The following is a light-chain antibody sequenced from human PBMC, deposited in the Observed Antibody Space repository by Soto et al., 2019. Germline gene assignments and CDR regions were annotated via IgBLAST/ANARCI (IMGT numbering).Light chain of an antibody. CDR1: SSDVGGYNY. CDR2: EVS. V-gene: IGLV2-14*01. J-gene: IGLJ1*01. Sequence: QSALTQPASVSGSPGQSITISCTGTSSDVGGYNYVSWSQQYPGKAPQLMIYEVSNRPSGVSNRFSGSKSGNTASLTISGLQDEEEADYYCSSYKSRNTYVFGTGTKATV. CDR3: SSYKSRNTYV.